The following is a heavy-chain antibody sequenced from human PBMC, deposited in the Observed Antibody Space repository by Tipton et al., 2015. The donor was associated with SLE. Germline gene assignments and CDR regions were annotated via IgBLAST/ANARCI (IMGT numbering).Heavy chain of an antibody. J-gene: IGHJ3*01. D-gene: IGHD5-18*01. CDR3: ARDRRRIQLSFDAFDL. Sequence: SLRLSCATSGFTFTSYNMNWVRQAPGKGLEWVAVIWYDGTNKYYADSAKGRFTISRDKFKNTVYLQMDSLRAEDTAVYYCARDRRRIQLSFDAFDLWGQGTVVTVSS. V-gene: IGHV3-33*01. CDR1: GFTFTSYN. CDR2: IWYDGTNK.